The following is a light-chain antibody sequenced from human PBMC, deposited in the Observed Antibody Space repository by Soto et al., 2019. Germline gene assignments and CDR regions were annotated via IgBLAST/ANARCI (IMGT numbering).Light chain of an antibody. CDR3: AAWDDSLNEYV. Sequence: QSVLTQPPSASGTPGQRVTISCSGSSSNIGSNYVYWYQHLPGTAPKLLTHGNNHRPSGVPDRFSGSKSGTSASLAISGLQPEDEADYCCAAWDDSLNEYVFGDGTKVT. CDR1: SSNIGSNY. V-gene: IGLV1-44*01. CDR2: GNN. J-gene: IGLJ1*01.